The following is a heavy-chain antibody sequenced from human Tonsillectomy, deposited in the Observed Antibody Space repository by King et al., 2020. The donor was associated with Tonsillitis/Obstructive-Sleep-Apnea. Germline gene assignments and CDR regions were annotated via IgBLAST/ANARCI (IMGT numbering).Heavy chain of an antibody. CDR3: ARDRRIMITFGGVIARRNAFDI. Sequence: QLVQSGAEVKKPGASVKVSCKASGYTFTSYYMHWVRQAPGQGLEWMGIINPGGGSTSYAQKFQGRVTMTRDTSTSTVYMELSSLRSEDTAVYYCARDRRIMITFGGVIARRNAFDIWGQGTMVTVSS. J-gene: IGHJ3*02. CDR1: GYTFTSYY. V-gene: IGHV1-46*01. D-gene: IGHD3-16*02. CDR2: INPGGGST.